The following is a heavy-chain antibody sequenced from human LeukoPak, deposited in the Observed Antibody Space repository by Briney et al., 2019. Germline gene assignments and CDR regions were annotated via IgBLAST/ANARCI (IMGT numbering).Heavy chain of an antibody. V-gene: IGHV4-59*08. D-gene: IGHD6-13*01. Sequence: SETLSLTCTVSGGSISSYYWSWIRQPPGKGLEWIGYIYYSGSTDYNPSLQSRVTISVDTSKNQFSLKLSSVTAADTAVYYCARHGPYSSSWYDYWGQGTLVTVSS. CDR3: ARHGPYSSSWYDY. J-gene: IGHJ4*02. CDR2: IYYSGST. CDR1: GGSISSYY.